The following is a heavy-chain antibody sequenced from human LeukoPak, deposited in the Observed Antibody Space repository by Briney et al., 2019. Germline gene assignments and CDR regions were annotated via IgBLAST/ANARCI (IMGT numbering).Heavy chain of an antibody. CDR2: ISSSSSYR. J-gene: IGHJ4*02. CDR1: GFAVSRNY. V-gene: IGHV3-21*01. Sequence: GGSLRLSCAASGFAVSRNYMNWVRQAPGKGLEWVSFISSSSSYRYDAESVKGRFTISRDNAKNSLYLQMNSLRAEDTAVYYCTRDEDFFSSSSAYWGQGTLVTVSS. CDR3: TRDEDFFSSSSAY. D-gene: IGHD6-6*01.